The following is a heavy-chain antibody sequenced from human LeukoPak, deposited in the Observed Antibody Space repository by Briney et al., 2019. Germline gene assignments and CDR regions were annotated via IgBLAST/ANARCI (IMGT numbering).Heavy chain of an antibody. D-gene: IGHD4-17*01. CDR3: ARGEIAVTRHFDY. J-gene: IGHJ4*02. CDR1: GLTFSSYA. Sequence: GGSLRLSCSASGLTFSSYAMSWVRQAPGKGLEWVSAISGSGDRTSYADSVKGRFTISRDNAKSSLYLQMNSLRDEDTAVYYCARGEIAVTRHFDYWGQGALVTVSS. V-gene: IGHV3-23*01. CDR2: ISGSGDRT.